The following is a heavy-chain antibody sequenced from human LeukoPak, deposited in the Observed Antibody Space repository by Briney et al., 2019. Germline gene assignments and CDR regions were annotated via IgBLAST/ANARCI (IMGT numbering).Heavy chain of an antibody. Sequence: SETLSLTCTVSGASISSYYWSWIRQPPGEGLEWIGYIWHNGITNYSPSLKSRVTISLDTSKKQYSLKLSSVTAADTAVYYCARTESPYYFDYWGQGTLVTVSS. CDR3: ARTESPYYFDY. CDR1: GASISSYY. V-gene: IGHV4-59*01. CDR2: IWHNGIT. J-gene: IGHJ4*02. D-gene: IGHD1-14*01.